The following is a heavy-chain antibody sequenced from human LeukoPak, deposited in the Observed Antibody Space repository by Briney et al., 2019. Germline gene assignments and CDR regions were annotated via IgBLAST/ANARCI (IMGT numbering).Heavy chain of an antibody. CDR2: VNHSGST. J-gene: IGHJ4*02. Sequence: SETLSLTCAVYGGSFSGYYWSWIRQPPGKGLEWIGEVNHSGSTNYNPSLKSRVTISVDTSKNQFSLKLSSVTAADTAVYYCARGKITIFGVVIMEYYFDYWGQGTLVTVSS. D-gene: IGHD3-3*01. CDR1: GGSFSGYY. CDR3: ARGKITIFGVVIMEYYFDY. V-gene: IGHV4-34*01.